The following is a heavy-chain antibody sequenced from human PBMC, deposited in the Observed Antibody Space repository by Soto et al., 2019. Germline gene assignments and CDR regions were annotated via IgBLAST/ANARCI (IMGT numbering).Heavy chain of an antibody. CDR1: GGTFSSYA. V-gene: IGHV1-69*13. J-gene: IGHJ4*02. Sequence: SVKVSCKASGGTFSSYAISWVRQAPGQGLEWMGGIIPIFGTANYAQKFQGRVTITADESTSTAYMELSSLRSEDTAVYYCARYKYYYDSSGYFDYWGQGTLVTVSS. CDR2: IIPIFGTA. CDR3: ARYKYYYDSSGYFDY. D-gene: IGHD3-22*01.